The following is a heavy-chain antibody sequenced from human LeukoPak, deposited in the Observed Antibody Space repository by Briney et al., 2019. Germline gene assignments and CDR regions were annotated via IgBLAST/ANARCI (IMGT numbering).Heavy chain of an antibody. CDR1: GFTFSSYA. Sequence: GGSLRLSCAASGFTFSSYAMSWVRQAPGKGMEWVAVIWYDGSNKYYADSVKGRFTISRDNSKNTLYLQMNSLRAEDTAVYYCARDPRYSGKPTLVDWGQGTLVTVSS. D-gene: IGHD1-26*01. CDR3: ARDPRYSGKPTLVD. V-gene: IGHV3-33*08. CDR2: IWYDGSNK. J-gene: IGHJ4*02.